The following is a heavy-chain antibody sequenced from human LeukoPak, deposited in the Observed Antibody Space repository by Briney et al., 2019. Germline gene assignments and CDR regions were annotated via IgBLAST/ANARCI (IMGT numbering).Heavy chain of an antibody. Sequence: ASVKVSCKASGYTFTSYYMHWVRQAPGQGLKWMGIINPSGGSTSYAQKFQGRVTMTRDMSTSTDYMELSSLRSEDTAVYYCAREPSGATSGPFDYWGQGTLVTVSS. CDR2: INPSGGST. CDR3: AREPSGATSGPFDY. V-gene: IGHV1-46*01. D-gene: IGHD1-26*01. J-gene: IGHJ4*02. CDR1: GYTFTSYY.